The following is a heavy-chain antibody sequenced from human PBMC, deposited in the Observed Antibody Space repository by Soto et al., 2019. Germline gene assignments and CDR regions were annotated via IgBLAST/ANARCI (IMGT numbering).Heavy chain of an antibody. CDR3: ARDLENDGNYYMDV. CDR2: INGDGSRI. V-gene: IGHV3-74*01. J-gene: IGHJ6*03. D-gene: IGHD3-3*01. CDR1: GFTFSRYW. Sequence: EVQLVASGGGLVQPGGSLRLSCEATGFTFSRYWMHWVRQVPGAGLEWVSRINGDGSRITYTDSMKGRFTISRDNAKNTLYLQMNSLRDEDTAVYYCARDLENDGNYYMDVWGKGTTVTVSS.